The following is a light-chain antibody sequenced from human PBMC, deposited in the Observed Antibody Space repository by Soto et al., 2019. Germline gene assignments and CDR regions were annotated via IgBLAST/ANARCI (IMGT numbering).Light chain of an antibody. J-gene: IGKJ3*01. CDR2: WAS. CDR1: LSVLKGLDNKNY. CDR3: HQYFSTPLT. V-gene: IGKV4-1*01. Sequence: DVVMTQSPDSLAVSLGERATINCKSSLSVLKGLDNKNYIAWYQQKSGQPPKLLIYWASTRKSGVPDRFSGSGSGTDFTLTINNVQAEDVAVYHCHQYFSTPLTFGPGTKVNV.